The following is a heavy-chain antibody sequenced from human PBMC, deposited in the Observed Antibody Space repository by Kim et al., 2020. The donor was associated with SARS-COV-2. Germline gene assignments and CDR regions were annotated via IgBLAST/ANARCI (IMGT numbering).Heavy chain of an antibody. CDR2: IYFSGST. V-gene: IGHV4-39*07. D-gene: IGHD6-19*01. CDR3: ARVGGWANDWYFDL. J-gene: IGHJ2*01. Sequence: SETLSLTYTVSGVSINSSSYYWGWIRQPPGKGLEWIGTIYFSGSTYYNPSLKSRVTISVDTSNNQFSLKLSSVTAADTAVYYCARVGGWANDWYFDLWGR. CDR1: GVSINSSSYY.